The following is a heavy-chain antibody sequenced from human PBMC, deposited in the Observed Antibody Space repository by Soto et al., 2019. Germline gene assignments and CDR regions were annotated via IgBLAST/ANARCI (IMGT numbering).Heavy chain of an antibody. CDR2: FSGSGGST. V-gene: IGHV3-23*01. CDR1: GFTFSSYA. CDR3: AKAPTNYGSGSYSYY. J-gene: IGHJ4*02. D-gene: IGHD3-10*01. Sequence: EVQLLESGGGLVQPGGSLRLSFAASGFTFSSYAMSWVRQAPGKGLEWVSAFSGSGGSTYYADSAKGRFTISRAKSKNTLSLHMNTLRAEDTAVYYCAKAPTNYGSGSYSYYWGQGTLVTVSS.